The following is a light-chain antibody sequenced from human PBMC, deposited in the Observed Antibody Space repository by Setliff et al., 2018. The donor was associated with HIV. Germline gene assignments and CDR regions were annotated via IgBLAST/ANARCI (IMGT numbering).Light chain of an antibody. J-gene: IGLJ3*02. CDR1: NIGSKI. V-gene: IGLV3-21*01. CDR2: YDS. CDR3: QVWESSSDHGGV. Sequence: SSELTQPPSMSVAPGKTARITCGGGNIGSKIVHWYQQKPGQTPVLVMSYDSDRPSGIPERFSGSNSGITATLTISRVEAEDEADYYCQVWESSSDHGGVFGGGTKVTVL.